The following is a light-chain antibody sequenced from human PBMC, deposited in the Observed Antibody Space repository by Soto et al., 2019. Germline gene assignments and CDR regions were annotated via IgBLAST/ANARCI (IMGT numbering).Light chain of an antibody. CDR3: QMYGRT. Sequence: ENVLTQSPGTLSLSSGERATLSCRASQSDSSSSLSWYQHKPGQAPRLLIYGATVRATGIPDRFSGSGSGTDFTLTISRLEPEDFAVYYCQMYGRTFGQGTKLEIK. CDR2: GAT. CDR1: QSDSSSS. J-gene: IGKJ2*01. V-gene: IGKV3-20*01.